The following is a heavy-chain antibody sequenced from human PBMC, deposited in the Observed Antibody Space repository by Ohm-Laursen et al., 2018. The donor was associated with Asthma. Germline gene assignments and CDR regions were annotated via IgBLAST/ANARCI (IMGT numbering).Heavy chain of an antibody. J-gene: IGHJ4*02. D-gene: IGHD3-10*01. CDR3: TTDPGRITMIRGTY. CDR1: GFTFSDYY. V-gene: IGHV3-15*01. Sequence: SLRLSCTASGFTFSDYYMTWIRQAPGKGLEWVGRIKSNTDGGPTDYGAPVKGRFTISRDDSKNTLYLQMNSLKTEDTGVYYCTTDPGRITMIRGTYWGQGTLVTVSS. CDR2: IKSNTDGGPT.